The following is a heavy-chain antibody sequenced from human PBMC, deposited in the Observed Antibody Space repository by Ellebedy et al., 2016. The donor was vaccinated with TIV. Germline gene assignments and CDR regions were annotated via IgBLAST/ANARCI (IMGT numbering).Heavy chain of an antibody. J-gene: IGHJ4*02. V-gene: IGHV1-18*01. CDR3: AREEGANRLDS. D-gene: IGHD4/OR15-4a*01. CDR2: ITPYNGDT. Sequence: ASVKVSXXASGYSFHNYGVNWVRQAPGQGLEWMGWITPYNGDTRYAPKFQARITMTTDTSTRTVFMELNNLRSDDTGVYYCAREEGANRLDSWGQGSLVTVSS. CDR1: GYSFHNYG.